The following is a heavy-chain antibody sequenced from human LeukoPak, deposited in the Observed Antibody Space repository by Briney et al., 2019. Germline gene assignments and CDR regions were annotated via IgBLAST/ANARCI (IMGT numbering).Heavy chain of an antibody. J-gene: IGHJ6*03. CDR1: GFTFSNYA. Sequence: GGSLRLSCAASGFTFSNYAINWVRQAPGKGLEWVAVISYDGSNKYYADSVKGRFTISRDNSKNTVNLQMHSLRAKDTAVYYCARDQALYYMDVWGKGTTVTVSS. CDR3: ARDQALYYMDV. V-gene: IGHV3-30-3*01. CDR2: ISYDGSNK.